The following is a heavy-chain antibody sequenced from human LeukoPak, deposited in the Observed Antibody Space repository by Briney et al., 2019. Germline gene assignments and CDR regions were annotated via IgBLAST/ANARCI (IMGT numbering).Heavy chain of an antibody. J-gene: IGHJ6*02. CDR3: ARNLVSSSSSRDYYYAVDV. CDR1: GFTFSGYG. V-gene: IGHV3-33*01. Sequence: GGSLRLSCEASGFTFSGYGMHWVRQAPGKGLEWVSGTWYHGNNKYYADSVKGRFTISRDNSKNTLYLQMNSLRAEDTAVYYCARNLVSSSSSRDYYYAVDVWGQGTTVTVSS. CDR2: TWYHGNNK. D-gene: IGHD6-6*01.